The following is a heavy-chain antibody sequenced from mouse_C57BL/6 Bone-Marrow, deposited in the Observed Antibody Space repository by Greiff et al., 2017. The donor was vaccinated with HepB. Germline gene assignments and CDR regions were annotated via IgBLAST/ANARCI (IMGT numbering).Heavy chain of an antibody. CDR3: ASYYYGSSLYAMDY. D-gene: IGHD1-1*01. V-gene: IGHV1-82*01. J-gene: IGHJ4*01. CDR2: IYPGDGDT. CDR1: GYAFSSSW. Sequence: QVQLQQSGPELVKPGASVKISCKASGYAFSSSWMNWVKQRPGKGLEWIGRIYPGDGDTNYNGKFKGKATLTADKSSSTAYMQLSSLTSEDSAVYFWASYYYGSSLYAMDYWGQGTSVTVSS.